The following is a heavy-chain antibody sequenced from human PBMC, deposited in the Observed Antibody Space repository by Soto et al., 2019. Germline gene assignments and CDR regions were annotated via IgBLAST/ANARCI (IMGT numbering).Heavy chain of an antibody. Sequence: QVELVQSGAEVKKPGASVKVSCQASEDTFTHYDINWVRQATGQGLEWMGWMNPNTGNIDYAHKFQGRLTMTRDTSTRTVYMELSSLRSDDTAVYYCVRRVASGHRSWIDPWGQGTLVTVSS. CDR1: EDTFTHYD. V-gene: IGHV1-8*02. CDR3: VRRVASGHRSWIDP. CDR2: MNPNTGNI. J-gene: IGHJ5*02. D-gene: IGHD2-21*01.